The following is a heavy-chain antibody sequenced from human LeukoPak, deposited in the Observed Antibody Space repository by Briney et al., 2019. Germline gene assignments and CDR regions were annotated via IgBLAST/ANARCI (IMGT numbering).Heavy chain of an antibody. Sequence: GGSLRLSCAASGFTFSTYAMHWVRQAPGKGLEWVAVLSYDGSNKYYADSVKGRFTISRDNAKNSLYLQMNSLRAEDTAVYYCARDVGYWYFDLWGRGTLVTVSS. CDR1: GFTFSTYA. J-gene: IGHJ2*01. V-gene: IGHV3-30-3*01. CDR2: LSYDGSNK. D-gene: IGHD2-15*01. CDR3: ARDVGYWYFDL.